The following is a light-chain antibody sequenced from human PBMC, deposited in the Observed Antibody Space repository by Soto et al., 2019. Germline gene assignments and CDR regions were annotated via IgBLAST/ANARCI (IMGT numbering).Light chain of an antibody. CDR2: HVS. V-gene: IGLV2-14*03. J-gene: IGLJ1*01. Sequence: QCALTQPASVSGSPGQSITISCTGTSSDVGAYNYVSWYQQHPGRAPQLIIYHVSNRPSGVSNRFSGSKSDNTASLTISGLQAEDEADYYCSSFTSSSSYVFGPGTKVTVL. CDR3: SSFTSSSSYV. CDR1: SSDVGAYNY.